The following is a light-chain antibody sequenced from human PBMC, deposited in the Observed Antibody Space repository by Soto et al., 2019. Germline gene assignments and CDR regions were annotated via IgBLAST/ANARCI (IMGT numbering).Light chain of an antibody. J-gene: IGKJ2*01. CDR1: QSVSSS. CDR3: QQYNNGPTYT. CDR2: GAS. Sequence: EIVMTQSPATLSVSPGERATLSCRASQSVSSSLAWYQQKPGQAPRLLIYGASTRATGIPARFSGSGSGTEFTLTISSLQSEDFAVCYCQQYNNGPTYTFGQGTKLEIK. V-gene: IGKV3-15*01.